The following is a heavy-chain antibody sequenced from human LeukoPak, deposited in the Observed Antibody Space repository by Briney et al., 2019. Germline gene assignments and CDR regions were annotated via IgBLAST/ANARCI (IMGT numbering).Heavy chain of an antibody. V-gene: IGHV4-61*02. D-gene: IGHD2-21*01. J-gene: IGHJ4*02. CDR3: ARGALGVVVHFDY. CDR1: GGSISSGSYY. CDR2: IYTSGST. Sequence: SETLSLTCTVSGGSISSGSYYWSWIRQPAGKGLEWIGRIYTSGSTNYNPSLKSRVTISVDTSKNQFSLKLSSVTAADTAVYYGARGALGVVVHFDYWGQGTLVTVSS.